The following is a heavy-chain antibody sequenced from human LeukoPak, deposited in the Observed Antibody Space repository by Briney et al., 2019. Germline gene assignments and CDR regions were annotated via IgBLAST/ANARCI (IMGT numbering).Heavy chain of an antibody. D-gene: IGHD3-3*01. CDR3: ANHPRITIFGSSFGY. CDR2: ISSSSYI. Sequence: GSLRLSCAASGFTFSSYSMNWVRQAPGKGLEWVSSISSSSYIYYADSVKGRFTISRDNAKNSLYLQMNSLRAEDTAVYYCANHPRITIFGSSFGYWGQGTLVTVSS. V-gene: IGHV3-21*04. CDR1: GFTFSSYS. J-gene: IGHJ4*02.